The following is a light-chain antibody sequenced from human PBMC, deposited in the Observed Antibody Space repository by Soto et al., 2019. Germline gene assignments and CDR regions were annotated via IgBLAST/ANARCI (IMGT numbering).Light chain of an antibody. J-gene: IGKJ5*01. V-gene: IGKV1-39*01. CDR2: AES. CDR1: QSISSY. CDR3: QQSYSTPFT. Sequence: DIHMTQSPSSLSASVGDRVTITCRASQSISSYLNWYQQKPGKAPKLLIYAESSLQSGVPSRFSGSGSGTDFTLTISSLQPEDFATYYCQQSYSTPFTFGQGTRLEI.